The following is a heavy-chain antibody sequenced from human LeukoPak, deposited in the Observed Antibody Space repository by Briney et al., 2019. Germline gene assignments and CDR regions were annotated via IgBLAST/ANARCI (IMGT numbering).Heavy chain of an antibody. Sequence: PGGSLRLSCEASGFTFQSFDMTWIRQAPGKGLEWVSLITGSGSHTFYAASVRGRFTVSRDNSKNTMFLQMNALRDEDTATYYCARRKFFRMGKKKEPNWFGSWGQGTLVTVSS. D-gene: IGHD1-14*01. CDR2: ITGSGSHT. V-gene: IGHV3-23*01. J-gene: IGHJ5*01. CDR1: GFTFQSFD. CDR3: ARRKFFRMGKKKEPNWFGS.